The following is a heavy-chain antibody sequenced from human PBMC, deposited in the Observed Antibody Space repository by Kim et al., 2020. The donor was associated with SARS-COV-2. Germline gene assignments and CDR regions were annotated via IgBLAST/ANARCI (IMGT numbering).Heavy chain of an antibody. Sequence: SETLSLTCTVSGGSLSSYYWSWIRQPPGKGLECIGYIYYSGSTNYNPSLKSRVTISVDTSKNQFSLKLSSVTAADTAVYYCARLSRSGCDYWGQGTLVTVSS. D-gene: IGHD6-19*01. CDR1: GGSLSSYY. V-gene: IGHV4-59*08. CDR3: ARLSRSGCDY. CDR2: IYYSGST. J-gene: IGHJ4*02.